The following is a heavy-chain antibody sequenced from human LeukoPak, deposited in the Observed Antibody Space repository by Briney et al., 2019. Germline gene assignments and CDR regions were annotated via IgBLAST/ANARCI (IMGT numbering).Heavy chain of an antibody. V-gene: IGHV1-18*01. J-gene: IGHJ4*02. CDR1: GYTFSSYS. D-gene: IGHD6-6*01. CDR3: AKDRWRDGSSSFDN. Sequence: ASVKVSCKASGYTFSSYSINWVRQAPGQGFEWMGWISTYNGNTNYAQKLQGRVTMTTDTSTSTAYMELRSLRSDDTAVYYCAKDRWRDGSSSFDNWGQGTLVTVSS. CDR2: ISTYNGNT.